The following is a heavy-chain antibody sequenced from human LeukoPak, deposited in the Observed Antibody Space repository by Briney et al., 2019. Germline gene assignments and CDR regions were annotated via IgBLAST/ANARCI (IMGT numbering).Heavy chain of an antibody. J-gene: IGHJ4*02. CDR3: AILTTDENEDFDY. CDR2: INPSGGST. Sequence: GASVEVSCKASGYTFTSYYMHWVRQAPGQGLEWMGIINPSGGSTSYAQKFQGRVTMTRDTSTSTVYMELSSLRSEDTAVYYCAILTTDENEDFDYWGQGTLVTVSS. D-gene: IGHD4-17*01. V-gene: IGHV1-46*01. CDR1: GYTFTSYY.